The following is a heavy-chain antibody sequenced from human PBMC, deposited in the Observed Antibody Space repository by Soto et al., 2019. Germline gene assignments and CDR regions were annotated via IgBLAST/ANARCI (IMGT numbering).Heavy chain of an antibody. D-gene: IGHD2-15*01. Sequence: ASVKVSCKASGYTFSSYGVTWVRQAPGQGLEWMGWIRPYNGDTNYAQKFQGRVAMTTDTATSTAYMELRSLRSDDTAVYYCARDGYCHGGSCYRGGRFDPWGQGTLVTVSS. CDR3: ARDGYCHGGSCYRGGRFDP. V-gene: IGHV1-18*01. CDR1: GYTFSSYG. CDR2: IRPYNGDT. J-gene: IGHJ5*02.